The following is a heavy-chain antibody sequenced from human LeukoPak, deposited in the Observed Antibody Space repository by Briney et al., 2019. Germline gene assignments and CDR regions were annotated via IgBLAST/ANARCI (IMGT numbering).Heavy chain of an antibody. J-gene: IGHJ3*02. D-gene: IGHD3-22*01. CDR3: ARDRDDSSGYYSDAFDI. Sequence: GASVKVSCKASGGTFSSYAISWVRQAPGQGLEWMGGIIPIFGTATYAQKFQGRVTITADESTSTAYMELSSLRSEDTAVYYCARDRDDSSGYYSDAFDIWGQGTMVTVSS. V-gene: IGHV1-69*01. CDR2: IIPIFGTA. CDR1: GGTFSSYA.